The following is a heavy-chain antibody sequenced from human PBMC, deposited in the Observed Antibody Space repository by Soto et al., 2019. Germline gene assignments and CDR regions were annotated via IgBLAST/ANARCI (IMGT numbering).Heavy chain of an antibody. J-gene: IGHJ6*02. CDR2: ISSRGNYT. D-gene: IGHD2-2*01. CDR1: GFTFSDYY. Sequence: HVQMVESGGDLVKPGGSLRLSCAVSGFTFSDYYMSWIRQAPEKGLEWVAYISSRGNYTNYADSVRGRFTISRDNVKNSLFLQMNSLRDEDTAVYYCERDGGVIIAAATGGGYGMDVWGQGTTVIVSS. CDR3: ERDGGVIIAAATGGGYGMDV. V-gene: IGHV3-11*06.